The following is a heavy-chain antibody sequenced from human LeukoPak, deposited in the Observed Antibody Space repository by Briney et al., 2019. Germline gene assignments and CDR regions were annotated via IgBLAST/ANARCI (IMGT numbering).Heavy chain of an antibody. J-gene: IGHJ6*02. CDR1: GFTFSSYG. V-gene: IGHV3-30*18. Sequence: PGRSLRLSCAASGFTFSSYGMHWVRQAPRKGLEWVAVISYDGSNKYYADSVKGRFTISRDNSKNTLYLQMNSLRAEDTAVYYCAKDSTYYGMDVWGQGTTVTVSS. CDR2: ISYDGSNK. CDR3: AKDSTYYGMDV.